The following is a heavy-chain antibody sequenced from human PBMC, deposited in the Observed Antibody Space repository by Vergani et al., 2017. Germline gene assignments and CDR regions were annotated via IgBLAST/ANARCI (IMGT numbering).Heavy chain of an antibody. CDR1: GGSLSGYY. CDR2: INHSGST. J-gene: IGHJ6*03. Sequence: QVQLQQWGAGLLKPSETLSLTCAVYGGSLSGYYWSWIRQPPGKGLEWIGEINHSGSTNYNPSLKSRVTISVDTSKNQFSLKVSSVTAADTAVYYCARSPPMDVWGKGTTVTVSS. CDR3: ARSPPMDV. V-gene: IGHV4-34*01.